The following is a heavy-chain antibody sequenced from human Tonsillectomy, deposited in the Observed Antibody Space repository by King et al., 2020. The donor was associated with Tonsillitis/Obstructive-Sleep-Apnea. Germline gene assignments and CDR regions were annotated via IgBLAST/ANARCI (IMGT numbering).Heavy chain of an antibody. CDR1: GYTFTNHG. J-gene: IGHJ5*02. CDR2: ISAYNSNT. Sequence: VQLVESGAEVKKPGASVKVSCKASGYTFTNHGISWVRQAPGQGLEWMGWISAYNSNTNYAQKFQGRVTMTTDTSTSTAYMELRSLRSDDTAVYYCAREIVPTTGVNWFDPWGQGTLVTVSS. D-gene: IGHD5-12*01. V-gene: IGHV1-18*01. CDR3: AREIVPTTGVNWFDP.